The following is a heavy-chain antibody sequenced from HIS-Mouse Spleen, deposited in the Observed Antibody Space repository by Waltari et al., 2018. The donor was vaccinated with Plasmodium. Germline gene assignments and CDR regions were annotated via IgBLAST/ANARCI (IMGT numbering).Heavy chain of an antibody. V-gene: IGHV4-34*01. Sequence: QVQLQQWGAGLLKPSETLSLTCAAYGGSFSGYYRSWLRQPPGKGLEWIGEINQSGSNNYNPSLKSRVTISVDTSKNQFSLKLSSVTAADTAVYYCARGRRIVVVTAPRGFFDYWGQGTLVTVSS. CDR2: INQSGSN. J-gene: IGHJ4*02. CDR3: ARGRRIVVVTAPRGFFDY. CDR1: GGSFSGYY. D-gene: IGHD2-21*02.